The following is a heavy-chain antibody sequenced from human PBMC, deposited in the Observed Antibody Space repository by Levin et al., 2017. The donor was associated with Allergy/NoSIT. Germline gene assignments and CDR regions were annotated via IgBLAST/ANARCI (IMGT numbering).Heavy chain of an antibody. CDR2: ITSKTYGGTA. D-gene: IGHD6-13*01. V-gene: IGHV3-49*03. CDR3: PRLAPNGKGLPFDY. Sequence: GGSLRLSCAASGFTFGVYAMIWFRQAPGKGLEWVGFITSKTYGGTAEYAAAVKGRFTISRDDAKSIAYLQMDSLKTEDTALYYCPRLAPNGKGLPFDYWGQGALVTVSS. J-gene: IGHJ4*02. CDR1: GFTFGVYA.